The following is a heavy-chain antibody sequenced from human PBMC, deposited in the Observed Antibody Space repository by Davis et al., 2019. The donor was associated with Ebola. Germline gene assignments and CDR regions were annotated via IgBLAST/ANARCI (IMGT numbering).Heavy chain of an antibody. V-gene: IGHV3-11*04. CDR3: ASAAAISGLKGYYYGMDV. CDR1: GFTFSDYY. CDR2: ISSSGSTI. D-gene: IGHD2-15*01. J-gene: IGHJ6*02. Sequence: GESLKISCAASGFTFSDYYMSWIRQAPGKGLEWVSYISSSGSTIDYADSVKGRFTISRDNAKNSLYLQMNSLRDEDTAVYYCASAAAISGLKGYYYGMDVWGQGTTVTVSS.